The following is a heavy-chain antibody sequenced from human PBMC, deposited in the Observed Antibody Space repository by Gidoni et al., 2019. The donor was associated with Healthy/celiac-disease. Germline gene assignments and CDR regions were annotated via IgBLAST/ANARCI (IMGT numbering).Heavy chain of an antibody. J-gene: IGHJ1*01. V-gene: IGHV4-34*01. CDR2: INHSGST. CDR3: ARGFSGGFSFQH. CDR1: GGSFSGYH. D-gene: IGHD1-26*01. Sequence: QVQLQQWGAGLLKPSETLSLTCAVYGGSFSGYHWSWIRQPPGKGLEWIGEINHSGSTNYNPSLKSRVTISVDTSKNQFSLKLSSVTAADTAVYYCARGFSGGFSFQHWGQGTLVTVSS.